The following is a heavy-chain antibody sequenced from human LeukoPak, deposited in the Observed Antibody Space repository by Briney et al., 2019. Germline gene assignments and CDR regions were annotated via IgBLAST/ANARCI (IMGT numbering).Heavy chain of an antibody. J-gene: IGHJ5*02. CDR1: GGSISSYY. Sequence: SETLSLTCTVSGGSISSYYWSWIRQPPGKGLEWIGYIFYSGSTNYNPSLKSRVTISVDTSKNQFSLKVTSVTAADTAVYYCARRLTGTTGWFDPWGQGTPVTVSS. CDR3: ARRLTGTTGWFDP. D-gene: IGHD1-20*01. V-gene: IGHV4-59*08. CDR2: IFYSGST.